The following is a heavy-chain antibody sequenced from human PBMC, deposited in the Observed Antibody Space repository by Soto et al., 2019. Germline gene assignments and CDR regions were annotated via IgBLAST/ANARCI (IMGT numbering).Heavy chain of an antibody. CDR3: ARDPNSSSWYAWRPRDAFDI. CDR2: ISAYNGNT. Sequence: GASVKVSCKASGYTFTSYVISGVRQAPGQGLEWMGRISAYNGNTNYAQKLQGRVTMTTDTSASTAYMELSSLRSEDTAVYYCARDPNSSSWYAWRPRDAFDIWGQGTMVTVSS. V-gene: IGHV1-18*01. J-gene: IGHJ3*02. CDR1: GYTFTSYV. D-gene: IGHD6-13*01.